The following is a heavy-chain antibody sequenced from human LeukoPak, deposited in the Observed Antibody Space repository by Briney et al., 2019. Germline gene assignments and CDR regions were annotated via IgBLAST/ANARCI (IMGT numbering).Heavy chain of an antibody. J-gene: IGHJ6*02. CDR2: IWSDGSNQ. CDR3: VRHGANGDGMDV. Sequence: GGSLRLSCAASGFHFGTFAMHWVRQAPGKGLEWVALIWSDGSNQFYGESVRGRFIISRDNSENTQYLQMHSLSAGDMAVYHCVRHGANGDGMDVWGRGTTVIVSS. CDR1: GFHFGTFA. D-gene: IGHD4/OR15-4a*01. V-gene: IGHV3-33*01.